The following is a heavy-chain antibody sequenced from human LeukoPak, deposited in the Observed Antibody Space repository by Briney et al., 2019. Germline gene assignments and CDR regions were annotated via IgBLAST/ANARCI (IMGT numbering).Heavy chain of an antibody. D-gene: IGHD3-16*01. Sequence: GGSLRLSCVASGFTFSSYGMSWVRQAPGKGLEWVSAISGSDDSTYYADSVRGRFTISRDVSKNTLFLQMSSLRAEDTALYYCTKAKYYHFDYWGQGTLVTVSS. V-gene: IGHV3-23*01. J-gene: IGHJ4*02. CDR3: TKAKYYHFDY. CDR1: GFTFSSYG. CDR2: ISGSDDST.